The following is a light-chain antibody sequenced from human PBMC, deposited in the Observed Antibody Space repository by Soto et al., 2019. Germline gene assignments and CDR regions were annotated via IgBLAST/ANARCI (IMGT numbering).Light chain of an antibody. J-gene: IGLJ2*01. Sequence: NFMLTQPHSVSESPGKTVTISCTGSSGSIASNFVQWYQQRPGSAPTTVISEDNQRPSGVPDRFSGSIDSSSNSASLTISGLKTEDEADYYCQSYDSSIVVFGGGTKVTVL. CDR1: SGSIASNF. V-gene: IGLV6-57*02. CDR2: EDN. CDR3: QSYDSSIVV.